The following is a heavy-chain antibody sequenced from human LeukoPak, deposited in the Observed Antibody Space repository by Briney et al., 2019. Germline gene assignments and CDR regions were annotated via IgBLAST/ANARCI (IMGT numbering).Heavy chain of an antibody. Sequence: SQTLSLTCAISGDSVSSNSAAWTWIRQSPSRGLEWLGRTYYRSKWYNDYEESVKSRISINADTSKNQFSLQLNSVIPEDTAVYYCARGSSSSSALGYYYGMDVWGQGTTVTVSS. CDR2: TYYRSKWYN. CDR3: ARGSSSSSALGYYYGMDV. J-gene: IGHJ6*02. CDR1: GDSVSSNSAA. D-gene: IGHD6-13*01. V-gene: IGHV6-1*01.